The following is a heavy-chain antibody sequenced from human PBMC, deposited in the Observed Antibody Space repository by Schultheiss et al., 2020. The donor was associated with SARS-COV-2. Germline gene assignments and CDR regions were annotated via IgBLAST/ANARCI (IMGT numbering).Heavy chain of an antibody. CDR1: GFTLSDYS. CDR3: ARTRSRYEFDTSGYIEEIVFDY. V-gene: IGHV3-11*03. CDR2: ISSSSSYT. J-gene: IGHJ4*02. Sequence: GESLKISCAASGFTLSDYSMSWIRQAPGKGLEWVSLISSSSSYTQYADSVKGRFTISRDNAKNSLYLQMNSLTAEDTALYYCARTRSRYEFDTSGYIEEIVFDYWGQGTLVTVSS. D-gene: IGHD3-22*01.